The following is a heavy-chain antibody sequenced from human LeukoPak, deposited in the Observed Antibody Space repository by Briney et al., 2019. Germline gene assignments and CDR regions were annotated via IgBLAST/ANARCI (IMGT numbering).Heavy chain of an antibody. CDR2: ISYDGSNK. D-gene: IGHD2-2*01. Sequence: GGSLRLSCAASGFTFSSYGMHWVRQAPGKGLEWVAVISYDGSNKYYADSVKGRFTISRDNSKNTLYLQMNSLRAEDTAVYYCARASLPDHYFDYWGQGTLVTVSS. CDR1: GFTFSSYG. V-gene: IGHV3-30*03. J-gene: IGHJ4*02. CDR3: ARASLPDHYFDY.